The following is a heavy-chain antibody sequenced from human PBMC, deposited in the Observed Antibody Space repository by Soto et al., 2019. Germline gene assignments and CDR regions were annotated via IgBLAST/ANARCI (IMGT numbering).Heavy chain of an antibody. V-gene: IGHV4-30-4*01. D-gene: IGHD2-2*01. J-gene: IGHJ6*02. CDR1: GGSISSGDYY. CDR2: IYYSGST. CDR3: ARGGEYCSSTGCYYHYYYGMDV. Sequence: SETLSLTCTVSGGSISSGDYYWSWIRQPPGKGLEWIGYIYYSGSTYYNPSLKSRVTISVDTSKNQFSLKLSSVTAADTAVYYCARGGEYCSSTGCYYHYYYGMDVWGQGTTVTVSS.